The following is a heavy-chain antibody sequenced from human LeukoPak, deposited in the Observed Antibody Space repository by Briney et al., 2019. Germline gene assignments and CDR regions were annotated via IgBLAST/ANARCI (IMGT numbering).Heavy chain of an antibody. Sequence: PSETLSLTCTVSGGSISSYYWSWIRQPAGKGLEWIGRIYTSGSTNYNPSLKSRVTISVDTSKNQFSLKLSSVTAADTAVYYCARLIVLMVYAIPRGPRFDPWGQGTLVAVSS. J-gene: IGHJ5*02. V-gene: IGHV4-4*07. D-gene: IGHD2-8*01. CDR1: GGSISSYY. CDR2: IYTSGST. CDR3: ARLIVLMVYAIPRGPRFDP.